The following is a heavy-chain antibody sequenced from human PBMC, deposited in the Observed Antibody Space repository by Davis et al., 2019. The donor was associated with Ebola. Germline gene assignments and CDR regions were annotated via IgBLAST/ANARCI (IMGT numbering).Heavy chain of an antibody. CDR3: ARSDGSGTGQDGMDV. Sequence: GESLKISCKGSGYSFTSYWIGWVRQMPGKGLEWMGIIYPGDSDTRYSPSFQGQVTISADKSISTAYLQWSSLKASDTAMYYCARSDGSGTGQDGMDVWGQGTTVTVSS. J-gene: IGHJ6*02. CDR1: GYSFTSYW. CDR2: IYPGDSDT. D-gene: IGHD3-10*01. V-gene: IGHV5-51*01.